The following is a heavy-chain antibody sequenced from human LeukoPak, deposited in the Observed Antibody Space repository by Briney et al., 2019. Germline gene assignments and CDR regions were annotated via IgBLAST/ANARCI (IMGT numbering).Heavy chain of an antibody. D-gene: IGHD3-16*01. CDR1: GYTLTELP. V-gene: IGHV1-24*01. J-gene: IGHJ5*02. Sequence: ASVKVSCKVSGYTLTELPMHWVRQATGKGLEWMGGFDPEDGETIYAQKFQGRVTMTEDTSTDTAYMELSRLTSDDTAVYYCARAGGLSWFDPWGQGTLVTVSS. CDR2: FDPEDGET. CDR3: ARAGGLSWFDP.